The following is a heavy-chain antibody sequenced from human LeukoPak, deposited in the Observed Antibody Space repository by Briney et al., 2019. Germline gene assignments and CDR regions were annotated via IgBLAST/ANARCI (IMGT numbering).Heavy chain of an antibody. V-gene: IGHV4-39*07. CDR3: ARLTPTTLSLYYYYMDV. Sequence: PSETLSLTCTVSGGSISGSGYYWVWIRQPPGKGLEWIATVYYTGSTYYNPSLKSRVTISVDTSKNQFSLRLSSVTAADTAVYYCARLTPTTLSLYYYYMDVWGKGTTVTVSS. D-gene: IGHD2/OR15-2a*01. CDR2: VYYTGST. J-gene: IGHJ6*03. CDR1: GGSISGSGYY.